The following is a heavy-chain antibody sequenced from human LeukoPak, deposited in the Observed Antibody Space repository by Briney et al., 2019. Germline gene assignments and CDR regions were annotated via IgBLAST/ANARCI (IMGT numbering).Heavy chain of an antibody. CDR1: GFTFSTYS. Sequence: GGSLRLSRAASGFTFSTYSMNWVRQGPRKGLVWVSRINGDGRNINYADSVRGRFTISRDNAKNTLYLQMNTLRVEDTAVYYCTRDLMDYDVSTGLHHYYMDVWGQGTTVTVSS. V-gene: IGHV3-74*01. D-gene: IGHD3-9*01. CDR2: INGDGRNI. J-gene: IGHJ6*02. CDR3: TRDLMDYDVSTGLHHYYMDV.